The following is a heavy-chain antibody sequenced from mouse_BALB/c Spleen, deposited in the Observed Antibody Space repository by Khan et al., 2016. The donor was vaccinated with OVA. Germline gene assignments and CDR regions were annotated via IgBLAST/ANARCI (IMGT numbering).Heavy chain of an antibody. J-gene: IGHJ3*01. CDR3: AFDGYFSAWFAY. CDR1: GYSFTGYY. Sequence: EVQLQESGPDLVKPGASVKISCKASGYSFTGYYMHWVKQSHGKSLEWIGRINPNNGGTSYNQKFKGKAILTVDKSSRTAYMELRSLTSEDSAVYYCAFDGYFSAWFAYWGQVTLVTVSA. CDR2: INPNNGGT. D-gene: IGHD2-3*01. V-gene: IGHV1-26*01.